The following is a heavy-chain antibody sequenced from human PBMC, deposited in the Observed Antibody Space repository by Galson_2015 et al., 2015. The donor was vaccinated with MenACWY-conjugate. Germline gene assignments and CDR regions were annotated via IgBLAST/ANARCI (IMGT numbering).Heavy chain of an antibody. CDR3: AREYKGTEQWLFDFDY. D-gene: IGHD6-19*01. V-gene: IGHV3-7*03. Sequence: LRLSCAASGFTFSSYWMSWVRQAPGKGLEWVANIKQDGSEKYYVDSVKGRFTISRDNAKNSLYLQMNGLRAEDTAVYYCAREYKGTEQWLFDFDYWGQGTLVTVSS. CDR1: GFTFSSYW. J-gene: IGHJ4*02. CDR2: IKQDGSEK.